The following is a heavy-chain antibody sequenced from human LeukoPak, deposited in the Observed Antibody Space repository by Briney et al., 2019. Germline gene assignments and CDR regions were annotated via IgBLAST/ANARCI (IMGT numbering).Heavy chain of an antibody. CDR3: AKGMIVVVITLFDY. Sequence: QPGGSLRLSCAASGFTFSSYAMSWVRQAPAKELDWVSAISGSGGSTYYADSVKGRFTISRDNSKNTLYLQMNSLRAEDTAVYYCAKGMIVVVITLFDYWGQGTLVTVSS. J-gene: IGHJ4*02. V-gene: IGHV3-23*01. CDR2: ISGSGGST. CDR1: GFTFSSYA. D-gene: IGHD3-22*01.